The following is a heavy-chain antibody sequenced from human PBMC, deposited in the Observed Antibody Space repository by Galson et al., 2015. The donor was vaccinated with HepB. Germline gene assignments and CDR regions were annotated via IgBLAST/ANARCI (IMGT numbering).Heavy chain of an antibody. Sequence: SLRLSCAASGFSISSHTMNWVRQAPGKGLAWVSSISSGSTYVKYADSVKGRFTISRDNAKNSLSLQMNSLRADDTAIYYCARILYDSGGFYSWFDPWGQGTLVTVSS. CDR1: GFSISSHT. J-gene: IGHJ5*02. CDR3: ARILYDSGGFYSWFDP. D-gene: IGHD3-22*01. V-gene: IGHV3-21*01. CDR2: ISSGSTYV.